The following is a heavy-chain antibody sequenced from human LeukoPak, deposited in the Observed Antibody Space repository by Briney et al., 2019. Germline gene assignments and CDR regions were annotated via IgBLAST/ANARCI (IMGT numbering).Heavy chain of an antibody. D-gene: IGHD6-13*01. CDR1: GGSFSGYY. Sequence: SETLSLTCAVYGGSFSGYYWSWIRQPPGKGLEWIGEINHSGSTNYNPSLKSRVTISVDTSKNQFSLKLSSVTAADTAMYYCARRDRGSSWYYPFDYWGQGTLVTVSS. J-gene: IGHJ4*02. CDR3: ARRDRGSSWYYPFDY. V-gene: IGHV4-34*01. CDR2: INHSGST.